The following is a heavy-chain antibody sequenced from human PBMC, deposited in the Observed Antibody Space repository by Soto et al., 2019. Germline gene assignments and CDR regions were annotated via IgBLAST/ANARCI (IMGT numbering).Heavy chain of an antibody. J-gene: IGHJ4*02. Sequence: QAQLVQSGAEVKKPGASVKVSCKASGYTFTGYDINWVRQATGQGLEWMGWMNPNSGNTGYAQNFQGRVTXXXXXXXXXXXXXXXXXXXXXXXXYYCAGEKVGTTGIDFWGQGTLVTVSS. V-gene: IGHV1-8*01. CDR2: MNPNSGNT. CDR1: GYTFTGYD. D-gene: IGHD1-26*01. CDR3: AGEKVGTTGIDF.